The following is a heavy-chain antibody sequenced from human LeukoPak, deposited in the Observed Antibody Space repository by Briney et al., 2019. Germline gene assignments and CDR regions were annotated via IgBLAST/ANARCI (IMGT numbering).Heavy chain of an antibody. V-gene: IGHV1-69*04. Sequence: SVKVSCKASGGTFSSYTISWVRQAPGQGLEWMGRIIPILGIANYAQKFQGRVTMTRDTSTSTVYMELSSLRSEDTAVYYCARDMDYYGSGSYYSNWFDPWGQGTLVTVSS. CDR2: IIPILGIA. CDR3: ARDMDYYGSGSYYSNWFDP. CDR1: GGTFSSYT. J-gene: IGHJ5*02. D-gene: IGHD3-10*01.